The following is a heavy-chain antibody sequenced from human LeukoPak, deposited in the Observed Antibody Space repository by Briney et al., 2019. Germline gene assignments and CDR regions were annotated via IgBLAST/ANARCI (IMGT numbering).Heavy chain of an antibody. Sequence: KPSQTLSLTCTVSGGSISSGSYYWSWIRQPAGKGLEWIGRIYTSGSTNYNPSLKSRVTISVDKSKNQFSLKLSSVTAADTAVYYCARDRTGFDYWGQGTLVTVSS. V-gene: IGHV4-61*02. CDR3: ARDRTGFDY. J-gene: IGHJ4*02. D-gene: IGHD1-1*01. CDR1: GGSISSGSYY. CDR2: IYTSGST.